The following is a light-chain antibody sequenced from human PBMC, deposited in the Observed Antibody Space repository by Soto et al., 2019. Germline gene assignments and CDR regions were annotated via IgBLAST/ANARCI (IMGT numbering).Light chain of an antibody. J-gene: IGKJ3*01. Sequence: EIVLTQSPGTLSLSPGERVTLSCRASQRVTNSYLAWYQQKHGQAPRLLIYGASSRATGIPDRFTGSGSGTDFTLTISRLEPEAFAVYYCQQYGSSATFGPGTTVDLK. V-gene: IGKV3-20*01. CDR2: GAS. CDR1: QRVTNSY. CDR3: QQYGSSAT.